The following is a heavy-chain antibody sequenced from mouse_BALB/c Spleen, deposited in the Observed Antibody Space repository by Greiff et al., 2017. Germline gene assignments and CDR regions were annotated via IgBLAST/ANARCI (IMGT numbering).Heavy chain of an antibody. D-gene: IGHD1-1*01. CDR1: GYTFTSYW. Sequence: VQLQQSGAELAKPGASVKMSCKASGYTFTSYWMHWVKQRPGQGLEWIGYINPSTGYTEYNQKFKDKATLTADKSSSTAYMQLSSLTSQDSAVYYCARMGYYGSSPFAYWGQGTLVTVSA. CDR2: INPSTGYT. CDR3: ARMGYYGSSPFAY. V-gene: IGHV1-7*01. J-gene: IGHJ3*01.